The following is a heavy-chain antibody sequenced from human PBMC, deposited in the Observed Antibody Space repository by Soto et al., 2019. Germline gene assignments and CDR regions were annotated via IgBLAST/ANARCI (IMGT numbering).Heavy chain of an antibody. D-gene: IGHD5-12*01. V-gene: IGHV3-33*01. J-gene: IGHJ6*02. Sequence: QVQLVESGGGVVQPGRSLRLSCAASGFTFSSYGMHWVRQAPGKGLEWVALVWYDGGNKYYADSVKGRFTISRDNSKNTLYLQMNSMRDEDTAGYYCVRAAGYSGNDYVYYYGMDVWGQGTTVTVSS. CDR2: VWYDGGNK. CDR1: GFTFSSYG. CDR3: VRAAGYSGNDYVYYYGMDV.